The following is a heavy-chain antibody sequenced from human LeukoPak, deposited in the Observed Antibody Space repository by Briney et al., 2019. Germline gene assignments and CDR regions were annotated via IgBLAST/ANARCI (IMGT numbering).Heavy chain of an antibody. CDR1: GYTFTAYH. Sequence: GASVTVSCKASGYTFTAYHIHWVRQAPGQGLEWMGWINTNNGGTNYAQKFQGSVTMTRDTSISTAYMELSRLRSDDTAMYYCARDCYDSSGHRFDYWGQGTLVTVSS. CDR3: ARDCYDSSGHRFDY. CDR2: INTNNGGT. V-gene: IGHV1-2*02. J-gene: IGHJ4*02. D-gene: IGHD3-22*01.